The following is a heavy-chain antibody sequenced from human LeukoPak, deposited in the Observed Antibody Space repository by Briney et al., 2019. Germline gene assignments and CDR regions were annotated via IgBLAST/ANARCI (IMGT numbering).Heavy chain of an antibody. D-gene: IGHD6-6*01. CDR3: AKVWAEHLVRLGFDY. CDR1: GFHFSTYG. V-gene: IGHV3-30*18. CDR2: IYYDGSNE. Sequence: GGPLRLSCAASGFHFSTYGMLWVRQAPGKGLEGVAAIYYDGSNEYYADSVKGRFTISRDNSKNPLYLQMDSLRPEDTSVYYCAKVWAEHLVRLGFDYWGQGTLVTVSS. J-gene: IGHJ4*02.